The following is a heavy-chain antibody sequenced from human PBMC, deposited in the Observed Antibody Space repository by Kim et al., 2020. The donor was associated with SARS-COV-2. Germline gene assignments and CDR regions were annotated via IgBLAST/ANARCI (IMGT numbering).Heavy chain of an antibody. CDR3: AREGSGWIAAAGSGAFDI. J-gene: IGHJ3*02. V-gene: IGHV4-59*13. CDR2: IYYSGST. Sequence: SETLSLTCTASGDSISNYYWSWIRQPPGKGLEWIGYIYYSGSTNYNPSLKSRVTISVDTSKNQFSLKLSSVTAADTAVYYCAREGSGWIAAAGSGAFDIWGQGRMVTVSS. CDR1: GDSISNYY. D-gene: IGHD6-13*01.